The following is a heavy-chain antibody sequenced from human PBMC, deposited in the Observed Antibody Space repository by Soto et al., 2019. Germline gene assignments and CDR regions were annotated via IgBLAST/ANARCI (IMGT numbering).Heavy chain of an antibody. CDR1: GFTFSNYR. Sequence: EVQLVESGGGLVQPGGSLRLSCAASGFTFSNYRMSWVRQAPGKGLEWVANIQLGGSSIEYADSVKGRFTISRDDAKHSLYLDMNSLRVEDTALYYCARWRGEQSELEYWGQGTRVTVSS. V-gene: IGHV3-7*01. CDR2: IQLGGSSI. CDR3: ARWRGEQSELEY. J-gene: IGHJ4*02. D-gene: IGHD1-1*01.